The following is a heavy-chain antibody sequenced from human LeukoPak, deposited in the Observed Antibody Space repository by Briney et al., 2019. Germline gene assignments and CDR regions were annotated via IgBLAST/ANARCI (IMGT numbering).Heavy chain of an antibody. J-gene: IGHJ4*02. CDR2: IYYSGGT. Sequence: PSQTLSLTRTVSGGSISSDNYFWSWIRQPPGEGLEWIGYIYYSGGTYYNPSLRSRVTISVDTSKNQFSLKLSSVTAADTAVYYCARGGTTVVAPVYWGQGTLVTVSS. CDR3: ARGGTTVVAPVY. D-gene: IGHD4-23*01. V-gene: IGHV4-30-4*01. CDR1: GGSISSDNYF.